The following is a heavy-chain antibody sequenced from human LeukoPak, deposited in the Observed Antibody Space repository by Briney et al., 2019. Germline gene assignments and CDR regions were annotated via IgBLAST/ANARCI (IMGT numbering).Heavy chain of an antibody. CDR3: ARDSSAWGRAGFDY. CDR2: IGSDGSTI. V-gene: IGHV3-48*03. J-gene: IGHJ4*02. Sequence: GGSLRLSCAASGFTFSSYEMNWVRQAPGKGLEWLSYIGSDGSTIYYADSVKGRFTISRDNAENSLYLQMNSLRAEDTAVYYCARDSSAWGRAGFDYWGQGTLVIVSS. D-gene: IGHD3-16*01. CDR1: GFTFSSYE.